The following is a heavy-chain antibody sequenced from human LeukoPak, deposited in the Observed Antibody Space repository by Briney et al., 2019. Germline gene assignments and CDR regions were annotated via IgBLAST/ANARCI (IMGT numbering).Heavy chain of an antibody. Sequence: SETLSLACAVYGGSVSGYYWIWIRQPPGKGLEWIGEINHSGSTNYNPSLKSRVTISVDTSKNQFSLKLSSVTAADTAVYYCARTRAVAGRGHFDYWGQGTLVTVSS. V-gene: IGHV4-34*01. D-gene: IGHD6-19*01. CDR2: INHSGST. J-gene: IGHJ4*02. CDR1: GGSVSGYY. CDR3: ARTRAVAGRGHFDY.